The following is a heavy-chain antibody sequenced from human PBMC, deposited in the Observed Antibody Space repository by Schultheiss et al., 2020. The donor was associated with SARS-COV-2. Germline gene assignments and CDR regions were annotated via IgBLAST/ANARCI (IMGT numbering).Heavy chain of an antibody. Sequence: GESLRLSCAASGFTFSSYAMHWVRQAPGKGLEWVAVISYDGSNKYYADSVKGRFTISRDNAKNSLYLQMNSLRADDTAVYYCARVGYCSSDSCQKFFLHWGQGTLVTVSS. CDR1: GFTFSSYA. CDR2: ISYDGSNK. D-gene: IGHD2-2*01. J-gene: IGHJ1*01. V-gene: IGHV3-30*07. CDR3: ARVGYCSSDSCQKFFLH.